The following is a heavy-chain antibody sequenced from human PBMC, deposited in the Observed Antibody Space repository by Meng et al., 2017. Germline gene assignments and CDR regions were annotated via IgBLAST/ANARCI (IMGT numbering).Heavy chain of an antibody. CDR3: ARENYYDILTGSSP. J-gene: IGHJ5*02. D-gene: IGHD3-9*01. Sequence: GESLKISCAASGFTFSDYYMNWVRQAPGKGLEWVSSISSSSSYIYYADSVKGRFTISRDNAKNSLYLQMNSLRAEDTAVYYCARENYYDILTGSSPWGQGTLVTVSS. CDR2: ISSSSSYI. V-gene: IGHV3-21*01. CDR1: GFTFSDYY.